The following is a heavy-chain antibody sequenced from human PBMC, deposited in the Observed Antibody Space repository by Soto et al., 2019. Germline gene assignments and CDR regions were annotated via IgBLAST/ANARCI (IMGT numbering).Heavy chain of an antibody. CDR1: GFTLRSYW. Sequence: PGGSLRLSCAASGFTLRSYWMSWVRQAPGKGLEWLATIKTDASEKKYVDSVKGRFTVFRDNAKKSLYLQMDSLRAEDTAVYDCARDEGYGTGNSVNHYLXXWGRGTLVTVSS. CDR2: IKTDASEK. V-gene: IGHV3-7*01. J-gene: IGHJ2*01. CDR3: ARDEGYGTGNSVNHYLXX. D-gene: IGHD3-10*01.